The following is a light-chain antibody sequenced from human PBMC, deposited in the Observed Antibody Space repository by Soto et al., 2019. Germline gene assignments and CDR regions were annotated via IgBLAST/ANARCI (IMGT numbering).Light chain of an antibody. Sequence: QSVLTQPASVSGAPGQSITISCTGTRSDVGAYNYDSWYQQHHPGEAPKLIIYDVSHRPSGVSNRFSGSKSGNTASLTISGLQTEDEADYYCSSYTSATTCVFGTGTKVTVL. CDR1: RSDVGAYNY. V-gene: IGLV2-14*03. CDR3: SSYTSATTCV. J-gene: IGLJ1*01. CDR2: DVS.